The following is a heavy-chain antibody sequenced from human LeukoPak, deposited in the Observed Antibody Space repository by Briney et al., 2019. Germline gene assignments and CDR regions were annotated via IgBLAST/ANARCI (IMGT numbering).Heavy chain of an antibody. V-gene: IGHV4-30-4*01. CDR2: IHYSGST. CDR1: GGSFSSGDYY. D-gene: IGHD3-3*01. CDR3: ARVAPPYYDFWSGYHDY. J-gene: IGHJ4*02. Sequence: SETLSLTCPVSGGSFSSGDYYWSWIRQPPGKGLEWIGYIHYSGSTYYNPSLKSRVAISVDTSKNQFSLKLSSVTAADTAVYYCARVAPPYYDFWSGYHDYWGQGTLITVSS.